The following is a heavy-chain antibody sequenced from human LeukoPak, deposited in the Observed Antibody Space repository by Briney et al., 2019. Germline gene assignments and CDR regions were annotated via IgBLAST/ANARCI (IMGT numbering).Heavy chain of an antibody. J-gene: IGHJ4*02. Sequence: GGSLRLSCGASGFTFSRYAMSWVRQAPGKGLQWVSEIGGSGGAIYYADSVKGRFTISRDNSKNTLFLEMNSLRAEDTAVYYCAKGGRWLQYFDYWGQGTLVTVSS. CDR3: AKGGRWLQYFDY. CDR2: IGGSGGAI. D-gene: IGHD5-24*01. CDR1: GFTFSRYA. V-gene: IGHV3-23*01.